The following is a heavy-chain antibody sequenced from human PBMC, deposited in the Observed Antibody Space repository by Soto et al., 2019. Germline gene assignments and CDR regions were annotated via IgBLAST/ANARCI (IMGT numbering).Heavy chain of an antibody. CDR3: ARRHGGGNFDPYNWFDP. V-gene: IGHV5-51*01. J-gene: IGHJ5*02. D-gene: IGHD2-15*01. CDR1: GYSFTSYW. Sequence: GESLKISCKIAGYSFTSYWIGWVRQMPGKGLEWVGIIYPGNSDTRYSPSFQGRVTISADDSVSTVYLQWSSLQASDSAMYYCARRHGGGNFDPYNWFDPWGQGTLVTVPQ. CDR2: IYPGNSDT.